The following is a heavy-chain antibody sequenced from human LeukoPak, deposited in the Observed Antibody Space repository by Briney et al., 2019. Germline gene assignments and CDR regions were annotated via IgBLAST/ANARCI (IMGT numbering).Heavy chain of an antibody. J-gene: IGHJ4*02. CDR2: INDAGRDI. Sequence: GGSLTLSCAASGFTFSNYWMNWVRQAPGQGLMWLSRINDAGRDISYAEYVKGRFTSSRDNAKNTLYLQMNSLRAEDTAVYYCTRIRVGAHQLEYWGQGTLVTVSS. CDR3: TRIRVGAHQLEY. CDR1: GFTFSNYW. D-gene: IGHD1-26*01. V-gene: IGHV3-74*01.